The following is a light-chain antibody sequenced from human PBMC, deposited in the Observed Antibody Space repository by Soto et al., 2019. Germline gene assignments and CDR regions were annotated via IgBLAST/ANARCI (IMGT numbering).Light chain of an antibody. J-gene: IGLJ3*02. CDR3: SSYTTSTTGV. CDR1: SSDVGAYNY. Sequence: QSALTQPASVSGSPGQSITISCTGTSSDVGAYNYVSWFQQHPGKAPRLIIYDVSNRPSGVSNCFSGSKSGNTASLTISGLQAEDEADYYCSSYTTSTTGVFGGGTKLTVL. V-gene: IGLV2-14*01. CDR2: DVS.